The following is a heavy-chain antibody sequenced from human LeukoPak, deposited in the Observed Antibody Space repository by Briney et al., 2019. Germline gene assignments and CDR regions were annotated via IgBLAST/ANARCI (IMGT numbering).Heavy chain of an antibody. CDR1: WYRFNDLW. D-gene: IGHD4-23*01. CDR3: ARRYNGGNSREDDI. CDR2: IYPGNSYT. J-gene: IGHJ3*02. V-gene: IGHV5-51*01. Sequence: GESLKIFLSGFWYRFNDLWNGWVRQMPGQGVEWMGIIYPGNSYTRYSPSFQGQVTISADKSNNHAYLACGHLKASDTAMYYCARRYNGGNSREDDIWGQGTMVTVSS.